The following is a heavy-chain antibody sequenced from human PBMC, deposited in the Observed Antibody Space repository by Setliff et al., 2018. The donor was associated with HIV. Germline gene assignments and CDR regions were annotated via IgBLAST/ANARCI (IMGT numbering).Heavy chain of an antibody. D-gene: IGHD3-9*01. V-gene: IGHV1-69*06. J-gene: IGHJ4*02. CDR3: ARSGYFDSSAEF. Sequence: SVKVSCKTSGGTFGGSSAINWVRQAPGQGLEWMGRAVPVFNTVNYAQLFQDRITISADKSTSTAYMELSNLRSNDTAVYYCARSGYFDSSAEFWGQGTLVTVSS. CDR1: GGTFGGSSA. CDR2: AVPVFNTV.